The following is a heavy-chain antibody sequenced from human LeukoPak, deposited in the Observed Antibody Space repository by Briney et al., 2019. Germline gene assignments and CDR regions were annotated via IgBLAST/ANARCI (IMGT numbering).Heavy chain of an antibody. CDR1: GGSISSYY. V-gene: IGHV4-59*12. Sequence: SETLSLTCTVSGGSISSYYWSWIRQPPGKGLEWIGYIYYSGSTNYNPSLKSRVTISVDTSKNQFSLKLSSVTAADTAVYYCARERSSSGWVDYWGQGTLVTVSS. D-gene: IGHD6-19*01. J-gene: IGHJ4*02. CDR3: ARERSSSGWVDY. CDR2: IYYSGST.